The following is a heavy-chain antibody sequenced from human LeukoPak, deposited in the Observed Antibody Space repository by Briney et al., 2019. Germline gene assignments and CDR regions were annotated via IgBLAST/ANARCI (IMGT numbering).Heavy chain of an antibody. CDR1: GFTFDDYA. CDR3: AKDKEGSPED. V-gene: IGHV3-43D*03. Sequence: PGGSLRLSCAASGFTFDDYAMHWVRQAPGKGLEWVSLISWDGGSTYYADSVKGRFTISRDNSKNSLYLQMNSLRAEDTALYYCAKDKEGSPEDWGQGTLVTVSS. CDR2: ISWDGGST. J-gene: IGHJ4*02. D-gene: IGHD1-14*01.